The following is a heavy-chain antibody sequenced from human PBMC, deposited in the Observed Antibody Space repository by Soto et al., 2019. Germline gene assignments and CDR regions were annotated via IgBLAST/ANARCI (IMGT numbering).Heavy chain of an antibody. CDR3: ARAQLRGYSYGFDY. J-gene: IGHJ4*02. Sequence: SVKVSCKASGYTFTGYYMHWVRQAPGQGLEWMGWINPNSGGTNYAQKFQGWVTMTRDTSISTAYMELSRLRSADTAVYYCARAQLRGYSYGFDYWGQGTLVTVSS. V-gene: IGHV1-2*04. CDR1: GYTFTGYY. CDR2: INPNSGGT. D-gene: IGHD5-18*01.